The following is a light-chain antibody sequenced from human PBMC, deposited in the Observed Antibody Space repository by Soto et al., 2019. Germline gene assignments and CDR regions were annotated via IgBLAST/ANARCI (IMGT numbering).Light chain of an antibody. V-gene: IGKV3-20*01. CDR3: QQYGRSPRT. CDR2: GSS. Sequence: EIVLTQSPGTLSLSPGERATLSCRASQSVSSSYLAWYQKKPGQAPRLLIYGSSSRATGISDRFSGSGSGKDFTLTISILEPDDFAVYCCQQYGRSPRTFGQGTKVEIK. CDR1: QSVSSSY. J-gene: IGKJ1*01.